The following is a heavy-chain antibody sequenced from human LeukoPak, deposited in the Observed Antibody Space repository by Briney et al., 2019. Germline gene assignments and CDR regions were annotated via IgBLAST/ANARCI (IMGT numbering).Heavy chain of an antibody. J-gene: IGHJ4*02. CDR3: ASGGYSYGLAY. CDR1: GGSISSYY. V-gene: IGHV4-59*01. Sequence: SETLSLTCTVSGGSISSYYWSWIRQPPGKGLEWIGYIYYSGSTNYNPSLKSRVTISVDTSKNQFSLKLSSMTAADTAVYYCASGGYSYGLAYWGQGTLVTVSS. CDR2: IYYSGST. D-gene: IGHD5-18*01.